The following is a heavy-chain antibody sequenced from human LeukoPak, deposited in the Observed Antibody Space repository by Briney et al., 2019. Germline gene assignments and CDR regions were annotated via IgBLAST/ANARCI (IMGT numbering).Heavy chain of an antibody. D-gene: IGHD3-10*01. J-gene: IGHJ6*02. CDR2: INHSGST. CDR3: ARHAYGSGSYYSRYYYYYGMDV. V-gene: IGHV4-34*01. CDR1: GGSFSGYY. Sequence: SETLSLTCAVYGGSFSGYYWSWIRQPPGKGPEWIGEINHSGSTNYNPSLKSRVTISVDTSKNQFSLKLSSVTAADTAVYYCARHAYGSGSYYSRYYYYYGMDVWGQGTTVTVSS.